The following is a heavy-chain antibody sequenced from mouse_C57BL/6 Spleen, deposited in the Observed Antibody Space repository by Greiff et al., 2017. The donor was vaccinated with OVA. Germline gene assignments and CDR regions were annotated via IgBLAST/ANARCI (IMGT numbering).Heavy chain of an antibody. CDR3: ARHGTTPYYYGSSPYYFDY. Sequence: VQLQQSGAELVKPGASVKLSCKASGYTFTEYTIHWVKQRSGQGLEWIGWFYPGSGSIKYNEKFKDKATLTADKSSSTVYMGLVRLTSEVSAVYFCARHGTTPYYYGSSPYYFDYWGQGTTLTVSS. D-gene: IGHD1-1*01. J-gene: IGHJ2*01. CDR2: FYPGSGSI. V-gene: IGHV1-62-2*01. CDR1: GYTFTEYT.